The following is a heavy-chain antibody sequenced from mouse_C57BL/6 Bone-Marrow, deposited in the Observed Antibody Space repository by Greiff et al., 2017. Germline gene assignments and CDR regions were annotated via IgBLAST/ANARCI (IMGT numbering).Heavy chain of an antibody. Sequence: VQLQQSGAELVRPGASVKLSCTASGFNIKDDYLHWVKQRPEQGREWIGWIDPENGDSVYASQFQGKATITVDTYSNTAYLQLSSLTSEDTAVYYCTRMAYGGQGTLVTVSA. CDR3: TRMAY. J-gene: IGHJ3*01. CDR2: IDPENGDS. CDR1: GFNIKDDY. V-gene: IGHV14-4*01.